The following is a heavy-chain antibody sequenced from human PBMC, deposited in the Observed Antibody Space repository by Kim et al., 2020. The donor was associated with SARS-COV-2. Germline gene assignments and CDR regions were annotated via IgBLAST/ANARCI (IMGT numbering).Heavy chain of an antibody. V-gene: IGHV1-69*02. Sequence: KFQGRVTITADKSTSTAYMELSSLRSEDTAVYYCARFLQVPPDSSGCMGDWGQGTLVTVSS. J-gene: IGHJ4*02. CDR3: ARFLQVPPDSSGCMGD. D-gene: IGHD6-19*01.